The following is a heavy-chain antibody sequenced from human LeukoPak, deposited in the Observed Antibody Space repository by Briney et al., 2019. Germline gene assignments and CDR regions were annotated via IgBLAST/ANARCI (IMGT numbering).Heavy chain of an antibody. D-gene: IGHD2-2*01. Sequence: PSETLSLICAVYGGSFSGYYWSWIRQPPGKGLEWIGEINHSGSTNYNPSLRSRVTISVDTSKNQFSLKLSSVTAADTAVYYCAREQVVPAAYFNYWGQGTLVTVSS. CDR2: INHSGST. J-gene: IGHJ4*02. CDR1: GGSFSGYY. V-gene: IGHV4-34*01. CDR3: AREQVVPAAYFNY.